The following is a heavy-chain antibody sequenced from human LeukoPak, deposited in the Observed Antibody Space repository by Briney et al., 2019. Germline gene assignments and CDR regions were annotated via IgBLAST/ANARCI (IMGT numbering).Heavy chain of an antibody. D-gene: IGHD3-22*01. Sequence: GGSLRLSCAASGFTFSSYPMHWVRQAPGKGLEWVAVISYDGSNKYYADSVKGRFTISRDNSTNTLYLQMNSLRAEDTAVFYCARAPPPSDSSGYYLGYYFDYWGQGTLVTVSS. V-gene: IGHV3-30-3*01. CDR3: ARAPPPSDSSGYYLGYYFDY. J-gene: IGHJ4*02. CDR2: ISYDGSNK. CDR1: GFTFSSYP.